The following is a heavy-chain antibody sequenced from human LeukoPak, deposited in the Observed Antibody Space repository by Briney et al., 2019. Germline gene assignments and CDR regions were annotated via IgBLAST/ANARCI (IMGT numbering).Heavy chain of an antibody. V-gene: IGHV3-48*04. CDR1: GFTFNTYI. CDR3: VRDQDWAFNY. CDR2: INTKSKSI. D-gene: IGHD3-9*01. J-gene: IGHJ4*02. Sequence: GGSLRLSCAASGFTFNTYIMNWVRQAPGKGLEWLSFINTKSKSIYYADSVKGRFTISRDNAKNSLYLQMNSLRAEDTALYYCVRDQDWAFNYWGQGTLVTVPS.